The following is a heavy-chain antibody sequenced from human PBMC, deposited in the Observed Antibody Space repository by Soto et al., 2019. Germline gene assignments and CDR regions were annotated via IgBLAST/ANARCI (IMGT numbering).Heavy chain of an antibody. CDR1: GGSISSYY. V-gene: IGHV4-59*08. J-gene: IGHJ4*03. CDR3: ARLYGVYFDY. Sequence: SETLSLTCTVSGGSISSYYWSWIRQPPGKGLEWIGYIYYSGSTNYNPSLKSRVTISVDTSKNQFSLKLSSVTAADTAVYYCARLYGVYFDYWGQGTLVTVSS. D-gene: IGHD4-17*01. CDR2: IYYSGST.